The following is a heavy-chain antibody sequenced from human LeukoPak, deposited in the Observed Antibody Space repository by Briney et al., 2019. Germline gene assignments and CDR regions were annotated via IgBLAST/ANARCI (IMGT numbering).Heavy chain of an antibody. J-gene: IGHJ4*02. CDR2: IKPDGSNT. CDR3: ARLHTSGHD. Sequence: GWSLRLSCAASGFTFSSNWMSWVRQAPGKGLEWVATIKPDGSNTYYVDSVKGRFSISRDNARDSLYLQMNGLRAEDTAVYYCARLHTSGHDWGQGTLVTVSS. CDR1: GFTFSSNW. V-gene: IGHV3-7*01. D-gene: IGHD6-19*01.